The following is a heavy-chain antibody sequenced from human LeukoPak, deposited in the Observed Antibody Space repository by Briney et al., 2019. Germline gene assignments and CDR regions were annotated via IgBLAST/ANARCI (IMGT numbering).Heavy chain of an antibody. CDR1: GGSFSGYY. CDR3: ARGSVFGVAPGYYYGMDV. D-gene: IGHD3-3*01. J-gene: IGHJ6*02. V-gene: IGHV4-34*01. Sequence: PSETLSLTCAVYGGSFSGYYWSWIRQPPGKGLEWIGEINHSGSTNYNPSLKSRVTISVDTSKNQFSLKLSSVTAADTAVYYCARGSVFGVAPGYYYGMDVWGQGTTVTVSS. CDR2: INHSGST.